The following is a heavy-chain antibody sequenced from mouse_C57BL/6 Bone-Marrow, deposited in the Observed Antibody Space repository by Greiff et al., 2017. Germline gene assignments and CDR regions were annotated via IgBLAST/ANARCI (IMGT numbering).Heavy chain of an antibody. V-gene: IGHV5-17*01. Sequence: EVKLMESGGGLVKPGGSLKLSCAASGFTFSDYGMHWVRQAPEKGLEWVAYISSGSSTIYYADPVKGRFTISRDNANNTLFLQMTSLRSEDTAMYYCAILRGPFDYWGQGTTLTVSS. CDR2: ISSGSSTI. D-gene: IGHD1-1*01. J-gene: IGHJ2*01. CDR3: AILRGPFDY. CDR1: GFTFSDYG.